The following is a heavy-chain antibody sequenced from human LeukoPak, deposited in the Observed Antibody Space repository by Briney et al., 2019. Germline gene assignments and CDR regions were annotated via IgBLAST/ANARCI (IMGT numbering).Heavy chain of an antibody. CDR1: GGSLSSYY. D-gene: IGHD2-2*01. Sequence: PSETLSLTCTVSGGSLSSYYWSWIRQPPGKGLEWIGYIYYSGSTNYNPSLKSRVTISVDTSKNQFSLKLSSVTAADTAVYHCARTVSVGTSYPYFDYWGQGTLVTVSS. CDR3: ARTVSVGTSYPYFDY. V-gene: IGHV4-59*01. J-gene: IGHJ4*02. CDR2: IYYSGST.